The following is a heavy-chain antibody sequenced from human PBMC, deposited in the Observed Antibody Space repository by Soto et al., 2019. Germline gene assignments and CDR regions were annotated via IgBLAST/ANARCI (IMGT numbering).Heavy chain of an antibody. J-gene: IGHJ4*02. V-gene: IGHV3-21*06. Sequence: GGSLRLSFAASEFTFSSYSMNWVRQATGKGLEWVSCISSSSTYIYYADSVKGRFTISRDNSKNTLFLQMNSQRPEETAVYYCAKDKGVFNWATSYFDYWGQGALVTVSS. CDR3: AKDKGVFNWATSYFDY. CDR2: ISSSSTYI. CDR1: EFTFSSYS. D-gene: IGHD1-1*01.